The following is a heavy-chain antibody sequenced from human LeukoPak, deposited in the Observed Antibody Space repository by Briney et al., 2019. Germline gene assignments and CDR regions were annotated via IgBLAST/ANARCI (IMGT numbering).Heavy chain of an antibody. CDR2: ISGSGGST. J-gene: IGHJ4*02. CDR1: GFTFSSYA. Sequence: GGSLRLSCAASGFTFSSYAMSWVRQAPGKGLEWVSAISGSGGSTYYADSVKGRFTISRDNSKNTLYLQMDSLRAEDTAVYYCAKSPYDSRSPGWGQGTLVTVSS. D-gene: IGHD3-22*01. V-gene: IGHV3-23*01. CDR3: AKSPYDSRSPG.